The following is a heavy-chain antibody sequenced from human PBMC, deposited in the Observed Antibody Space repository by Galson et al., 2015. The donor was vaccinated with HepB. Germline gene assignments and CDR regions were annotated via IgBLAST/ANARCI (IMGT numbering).Heavy chain of an antibody. V-gene: IGHV2-70*11. J-gene: IGHJ6*02. D-gene: IGHD6-19*01. Sequence: PALVKPTQTLTLTCTFSGFSLSTSGMCVSWIRQPPGKALEWLARIDWDDDKYYSTSLKTRLTISKDTSKNQVVLTMTNMDPVDTATYYCARIRWSSGRYGMDVWGQGTTVTVSS. CDR3: ARIRWSSGRYGMDV. CDR1: GFSLSTSGMC. CDR2: IDWDDDK.